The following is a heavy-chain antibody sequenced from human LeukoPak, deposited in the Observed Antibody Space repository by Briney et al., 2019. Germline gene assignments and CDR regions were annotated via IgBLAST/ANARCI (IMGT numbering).Heavy chain of an antibody. Sequence: KPGGSLRLSCAASGFTFSSYSMNWVRQAPGKGLEWVSSISSSSSYIYYADSVKGRFTISRDNAKNSLYLQMNSLRAEDTAVYYCAKDGNPLEWLLYVDGFDYWGQGTLVTVSS. J-gene: IGHJ4*02. CDR3: AKDGNPLEWLLYVDGFDY. D-gene: IGHD3-3*01. CDR2: ISSSSSYI. CDR1: GFTFSSYS. V-gene: IGHV3-21*04.